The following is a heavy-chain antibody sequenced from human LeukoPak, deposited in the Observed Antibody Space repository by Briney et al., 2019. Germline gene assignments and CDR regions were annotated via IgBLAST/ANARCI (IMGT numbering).Heavy chain of an antibody. CDR2: INPNSGGT. V-gene: IGHV1-2*02. Sequence: GASVKVSCKASGYTFTGYYMHWVRQAPGQGLEWMGWINPNSGGTNYAQKFQGRVTMTRDTSISTAYMELSSLRAEDTAVYYCAKDSSKIRTFIVATKGYFDYWGQGILVTVSS. CDR3: AKDSSKIRTFIVATKGYFDY. CDR1: GYTFTGYY. D-gene: IGHD5-12*01. J-gene: IGHJ4*02.